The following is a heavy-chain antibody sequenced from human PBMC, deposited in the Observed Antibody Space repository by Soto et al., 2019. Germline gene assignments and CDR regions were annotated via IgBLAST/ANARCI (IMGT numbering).Heavy chain of an antibody. CDR2: LYDVDGS. V-gene: IGHV3-53*01. J-gene: IGHJ4*02. D-gene: IGHD5-12*01. CDR3: ARGISQAVAPIMGCYFDY. CDR1: GLTISGKKY. Sequence: DVQLVESGGGLIQPGESLRLSCAAFGLTISGKKYVAWVRQAPGKGLEWVSALYDVDGSFYADSVKGRFTISRDNAKNSVYLQVNSLRAEDTAVYYCARGISQAVAPIMGCYFDYWGQGTLLTVSS.